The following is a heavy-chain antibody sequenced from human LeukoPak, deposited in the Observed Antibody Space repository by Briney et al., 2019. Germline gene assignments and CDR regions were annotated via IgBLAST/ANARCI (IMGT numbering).Heavy chain of an antibody. CDR2: IYPNGNT. J-gene: IGHJ4*02. CDR3: ARRGHGYGSPFDY. CDR1: GFTVSSNY. Sequence: GGSLRLSCAASGFTVSSNYMNWVRQAPGKGLEWVSMIYPNGNTFYTDSVKGRFTISRDDSKNTLDLQMSSLRAEDTAVYYCARRGHGYGSPFDYWGQGTLVTVSS. D-gene: IGHD5-18*01. V-gene: IGHV3-66*04.